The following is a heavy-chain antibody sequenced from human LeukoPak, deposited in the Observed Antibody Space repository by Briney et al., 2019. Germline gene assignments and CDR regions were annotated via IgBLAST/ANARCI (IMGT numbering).Heavy chain of an antibody. V-gene: IGHV3-66*01. CDR1: GFNVSGNY. D-gene: IGHD4-17*01. CDR2: LYSGGRT. CDR3: ARDVATVTTLGEVGPV. Sequence: PRGSPRLSCAVSGFNVSGNYMSWVRQAPGKGLEWVSVLYSGGRTYHADTVKGRFTISRDTSKNTLYLQMNNLRAEDTAVYYCARDVATVTTLGEVGPVWGQGT. J-gene: IGHJ4*02.